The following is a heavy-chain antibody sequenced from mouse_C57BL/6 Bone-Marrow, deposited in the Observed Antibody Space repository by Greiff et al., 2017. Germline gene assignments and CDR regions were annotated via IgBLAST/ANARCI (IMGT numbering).Heavy chain of an antibody. J-gene: IGHJ3*01. Sequence: QVQLKESGPELVKPGASVKLSCKASGYTFTSYDINWVKQRPGQGLEWIGWIYPRDGSTKYNETFKGKATLTVDTSSSTAYMGLHSLTSEDSAVYFCAYSSWFAYWGQGTLVTVSA. V-gene: IGHV1-85*01. CDR1: GYTFTSYD. CDR2: IYPRDGST. CDR3: AYSSWFAY. D-gene: IGHD2-5*01.